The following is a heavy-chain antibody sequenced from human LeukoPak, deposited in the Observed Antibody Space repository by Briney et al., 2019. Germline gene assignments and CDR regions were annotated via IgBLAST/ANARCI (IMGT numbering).Heavy chain of an antibody. CDR1: GFTFSSFG. J-gene: IGHJ4*02. Sequence: GGSLRLSCAASGFTFSSFGMHWVRQAPGKGLEWVAVVWYDGSNTYYADSVKGRFTISRDNSKNTLYLQMNSLRAEDTAVYYCARSCYGSGSYSQYYFDYWGQGTLVTVSS. V-gene: IGHV3-33*01. CDR2: VWYDGSNT. D-gene: IGHD3-10*01. CDR3: ARSCYGSGSYSQYYFDY.